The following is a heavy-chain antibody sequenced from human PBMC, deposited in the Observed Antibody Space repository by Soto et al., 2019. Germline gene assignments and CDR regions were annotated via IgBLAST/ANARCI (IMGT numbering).Heavy chain of an antibody. J-gene: IGHJ4*02. CDR2: INHSGST. D-gene: IGHD4-17*01. Sequence: QVQLQQWGAGLLKPSETLSLTCAVYGGSFSGYYWSWIRQPPGKGLVWIGEINHSGSTNYNPSLKSRVTISVDTSKNQFSLKLSSVTAADTAVYYCARKAATVTDFDYWGQGTLVTVSS. CDR1: GGSFSGYY. V-gene: IGHV4-34*01. CDR3: ARKAATVTDFDY.